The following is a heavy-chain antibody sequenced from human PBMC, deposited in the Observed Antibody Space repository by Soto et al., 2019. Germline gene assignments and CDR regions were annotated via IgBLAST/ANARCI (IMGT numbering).Heavy chain of an antibody. CDR2: IYHSANT. V-gene: IGHV4-30-2*01. CDR1: GGSISSGGYS. Sequence: SETLSLTCAVSGGSISSGGYSWGWIRQPPGKGLEWIGYIYHSANTYYNPSLKSRVTISVDRSKNQFSLKLSSVTAADTAVYYCARWFGDYWGQGTLVTVSS. J-gene: IGHJ4*02. CDR3: ARWFGDY. D-gene: IGHD3-16*01.